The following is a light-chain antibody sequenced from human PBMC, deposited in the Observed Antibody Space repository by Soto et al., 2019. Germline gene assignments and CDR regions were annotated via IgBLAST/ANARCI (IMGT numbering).Light chain of an antibody. CDR3: SSYTSSSTLV. CDR2: DVT. CDR1: SSDVGDYNY. J-gene: IGLJ2*01. Sequence: QSALTQPASVSASPGQSITISCTGTSSDVGDYNYVSWYQHFPGKAPKLMIYDVTDRPSGVSNRFSGSKSGNTASLTISGLRAEDEADYYCSSYTSSSTLVFGGGTKVTVL. V-gene: IGLV2-14*01.